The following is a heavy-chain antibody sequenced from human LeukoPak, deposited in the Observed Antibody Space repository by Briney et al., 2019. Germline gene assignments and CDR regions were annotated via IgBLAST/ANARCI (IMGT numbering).Heavy chain of an antibody. D-gene: IGHD3-22*01. CDR2: IYHSGST. CDR3: ARVVQSTDSSGFYLPEYFQH. Sequence: PSETLSLTCTVSGYSISSGYHWGWIRQPPGKVLEWIGSIYHSGSTYYNPSLKSRVTTSVDTSKNQFSLKLSSVTAADTAVYYCARVVQSTDSSGFYLPEYFQHWGQGTLVTVSS. J-gene: IGHJ1*01. V-gene: IGHV4-38-2*02. CDR1: GYSISSGYH.